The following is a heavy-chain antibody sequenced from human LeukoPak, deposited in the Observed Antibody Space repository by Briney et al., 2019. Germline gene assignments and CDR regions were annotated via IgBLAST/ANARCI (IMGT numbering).Heavy chain of an antibody. Sequence: WETLSLTCTVSGGTISSYYWSWIRLPPGKGLEWIGYIYYTGATYYNPSLKSQVTISLDTSKNQFSLKLSSVTAADAAVYYCARAGYSYGTGYYFDYWGEGALVTVSS. CDR2: IYYTGAT. D-gene: IGHD5-18*01. V-gene: IGHV4-59*01. CDR3: ARAGYSYGTGYYFDY. CDR1: GGTISSYY. J-gene: IGHJ4*02.